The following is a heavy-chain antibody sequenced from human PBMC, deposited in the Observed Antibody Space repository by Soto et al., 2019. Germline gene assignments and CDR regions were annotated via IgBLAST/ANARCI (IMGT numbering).Heavy chain of an antibody. J-gene: IGHJ6*02. D-gene: IGHD1-26*01. Sequence: PWGSLRLSCTASGVTLSSYAMSWVRQAPGKGLEWVSSISGSGGSTYYADSVKGRFTISRDNSKNTLCLQMNSLRGEDTAVYYCAKDRVVGAPPGYYYYGMDFWGQGTTVTVSS. V-gene: IGHV3-23*01. CDR3: AKDRVVGAPPGYYYYGMDF. CDR2: ISGSGGST. CDR1: GVTLSSYA.